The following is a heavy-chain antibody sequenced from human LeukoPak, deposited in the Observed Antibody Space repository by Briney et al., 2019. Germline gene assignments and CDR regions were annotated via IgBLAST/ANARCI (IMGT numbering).Heavy chain of an antibody. CDR1: GGSFSGYY. D-gene: IGHD5-18*01. V-gene: IGHV4-34*01. CDR2: INHSGST. CDR3: ARGEQLWSPLRY. Sequence: SETLSLTCAVYGGSFSGYYWSWIRQPPGKGLEWIGEINHSGSTNYNPSLKSRVTISVDTSKNQFSLKLSSVTAADTAVYYCARGEQLWSPLRYWGQGTLVTVSS. J-gene: IGHJ4*02.